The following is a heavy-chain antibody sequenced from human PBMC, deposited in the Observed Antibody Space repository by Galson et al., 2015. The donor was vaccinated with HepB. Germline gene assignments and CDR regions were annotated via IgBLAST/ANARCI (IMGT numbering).Heavy chain of an antibody. CDR3: ANLACSSTSCSPGAFPKKSGYDSNDAFDI. J-gene: IGHJ3*02. D-gene: IGHD2-2*01. Sequence: SLRLSCAASGFTFSSYGMHWVRQAPGKGLEWVAVISYDGSNKYYADSVKGRFTISRDNSKNTLYLQMNSLRAEDTAVYYCANLACSSTSCSPGAFPKKSGYDSNDAFDIWGQGTMVTVSS. CDR2: ISYDGSNK. V-gene: IGHV3-30*18. CDR1: GFTFSSYG.